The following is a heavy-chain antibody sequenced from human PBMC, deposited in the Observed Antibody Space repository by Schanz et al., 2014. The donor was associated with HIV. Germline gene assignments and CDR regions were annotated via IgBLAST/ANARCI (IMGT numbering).Heavy chain of an antibody. V-gene: IGHV3-21*02. J-gene: IGHJ4*02. CDR2: ISGNSRYI. CDR3: ARDSGSYVYFDD. CDR1: GFIFSSYT. Sequence: EVQLVESGGGLVKPGGSLRLSCAASGFIFSSYTIYWVRQTPEKGLEWVSSISGNSRYIYYAESVKGRFTISRDNAKNVLLLQMMCMSAEDTAVYYCARDSGSYVYFDDWGQGTLVTVSS. D-gene: IGHD1-26*01.